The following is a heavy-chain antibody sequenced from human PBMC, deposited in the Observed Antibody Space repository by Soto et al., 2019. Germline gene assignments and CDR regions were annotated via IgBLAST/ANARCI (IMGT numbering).Heavy chain of an antibody. CDR2: ISDTGET. Sequence: PGGSLRLSCAASGFTFSSYGMSWVRQAPGKGLEWVSSISDTGETYYADSVKGRFTISRDNPKNTLYLQMNSLRAEDTAVYYCARDPRIASNFDYWGQGTLVTVSS. D-gene: IGHD6-13*01. V-gene: IGHV3-23*01. CDR1: GFTFSSYG. CDR3: ARDPRIASNFDY. J-gene: IGHJ4*02.